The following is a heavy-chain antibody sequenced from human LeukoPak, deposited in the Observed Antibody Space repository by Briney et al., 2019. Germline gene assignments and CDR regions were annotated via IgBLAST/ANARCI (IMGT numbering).Heavy chain of an antibody. CDR3: AKDSIRYTSSWFGFLDS. V-gene: IGHV3-30*02. J-gene: IGHJ4*02. CDR1: GFTFSNYG. CDR2: IKYDGSNK. Sequence: GGSLRLSCAASGFTFSNYGMHWVRQAPGKGLEWVAIIKYDGSNKYYADSVKGRFTISRDNSKNTLYLQMNSLRPEDTALYYCAKDSIRYTSSWFGFLDSWGQGTLVTVSS. D-gene: IGHD6-13*01.